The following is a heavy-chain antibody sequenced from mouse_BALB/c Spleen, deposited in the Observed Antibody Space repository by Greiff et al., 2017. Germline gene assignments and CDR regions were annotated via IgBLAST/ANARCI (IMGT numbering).Heavy chain of an antibody. V-gene: IGHV5-4*02. CDR2: ISDGGSYT. CDR1: GFTFSDYY. Sequence: EVMLVESGGGLVKPGGSLKLSCAASGFTFSDYYMYWVRQTPEKRLEWVATISDGGSYTYYPDSVKGRFTISRDNAKNNLYLQMSSLKSEDTAMYYCARDSYYGSSATAWFAYWGQGTLVTVSA. J-gene: IGHJ3*01. D-gene: IGHD1-1*01. CDR3: ARDSYYGSSATAWFAY.